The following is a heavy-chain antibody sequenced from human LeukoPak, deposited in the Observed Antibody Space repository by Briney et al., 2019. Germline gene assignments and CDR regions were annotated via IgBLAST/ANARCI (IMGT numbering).Heavy chain of an antibody. CDR1: GGTFSSYA. CDR2: IIPILGIA. D-gene: IGHD1-1*01. Sequence: SVKVSCKASGGTFSSYAISWVRQAPGQGLEWMGRIIPILGIANYAQKFQGRVTITADKSTSTAYMELSSLRSEDTAVYYCARDRTTTRNYHYYYGMDVWGQGTTVTVSS. V-gene: IGHV1-69*04. J-gene: IGHJ6*02. CDR3: ARDRTTTRNYHYYYGMDV.